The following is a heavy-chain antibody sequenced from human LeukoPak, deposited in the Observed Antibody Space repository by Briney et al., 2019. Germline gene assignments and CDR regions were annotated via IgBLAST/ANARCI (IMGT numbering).Heavy chain of an antibody. Sequence: GESLKISCKGSGHSFTSYWIGWVRQMPGKGLEWMGIIYPGDSDTRYSPSFQGQVTISADKSISTAYLQWSSLKASDTAMYYCARRDETLGYCSSTSCYSQAVDYWGQGTLVIVSS. J-gene: IGHJ4*02. CDR3: ARRDETLGYCSSTSCYSQAVDY. V-gene: IGHV5-51*01. CDR2: IYPGDSDT. CDR1: GHSFTSYW. D-gene: IGHD2-2*01.